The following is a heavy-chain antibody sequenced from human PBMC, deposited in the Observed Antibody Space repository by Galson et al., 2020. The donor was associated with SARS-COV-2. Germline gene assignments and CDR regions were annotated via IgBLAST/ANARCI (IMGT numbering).Heavy chain of an antibody. CDR2: IYYSGST. CDR3: ARNLKTSRAFDI. V-gene: IGHV4-39*01. J-gene: IGHJ3*02. Sequence: ASETLSLTCTVSGDSISSSSYYWGWIRQPPGKGLEWIGNIYYSGSTYYNPSLKSRVTISIDTSKNQFSLMVSSVTAADTAVYYCARNLKTSRAFDIWGHGKMVTVSS. CDR1: GDSISSSSYY.